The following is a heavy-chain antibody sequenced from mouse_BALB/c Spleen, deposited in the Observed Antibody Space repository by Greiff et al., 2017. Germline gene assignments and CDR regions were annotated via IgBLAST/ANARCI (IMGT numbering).Heavy chain of an antibody. V-gene: IGHV1-9*01. D-gene: IGHD1-1*01. J-gene: IGHJ4*01. Sequence: QVQLQQSGAELLRPGASVKFSCKAPGYTFISYWLEGVKQRPGQGLGWFGEFLPGSGSTNYNEKFKGKATFTTDTSSNTAYMQLSNLTSEDSAVYYSARGYRKPYGGYAMDDWGQGTSVTVSS. CDR1: GYTFISYW. CDR3: ARGYRKPYGGYAMDD. CDR2: FLPGSGST.